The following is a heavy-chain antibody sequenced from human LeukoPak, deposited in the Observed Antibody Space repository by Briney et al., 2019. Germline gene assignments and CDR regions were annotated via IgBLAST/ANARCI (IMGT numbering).Heavy chain of an antibody. Sequence: PSETLSLTCAVYGGSFSGYCWSWIRQPPGKGLEWIGEINHSGSTNYNPSLKSRVTISVDTSKNQFSLKLSSVTAADTAVYYCAVAVAPLAPFDYCGQGTLVTVSS. D-gene: IGHD6-19*01. CDR1: GGSFSGYC. J-gene: IGHJ4*02. V-gene: IGHV4-34*01. CDR2: INHSGST. CDR3: AVAVAPLAPFDY.